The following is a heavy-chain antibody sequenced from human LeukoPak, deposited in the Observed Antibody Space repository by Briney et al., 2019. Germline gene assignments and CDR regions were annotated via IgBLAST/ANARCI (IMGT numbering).Heavy chain of an antibody. J-gene: IGHJ4*02. CDR2: ISGSGGST. Sequence: GGSLRLSCAASGFTFSSYAMSWVRQAPGKGLEWVSAISGSGGSTYYADSVKGRFTISRDNSKNTLYLQMNSLRAEDTAVYYCASQGDITMVRGYKDWGQGTLVTVSS. CDR1: GFTFSSYA. CDR3: ASQGDITMVRGYKD. D-gene: IGHD3-10*01. V-gene: IGHV3-23*01.